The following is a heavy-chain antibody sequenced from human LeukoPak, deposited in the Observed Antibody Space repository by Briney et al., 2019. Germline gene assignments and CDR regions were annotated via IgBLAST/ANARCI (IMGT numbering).Heavy chain of an antibody. CDR1: GFTFDDYA. D-gene: IGHD3-10*01. V-gene: IGHV3-9*01. J-gene: IGHJ4*02. CDR3: AKSYYYGSGSLGDYFDY. Sequence: GRSLRLSCAASGFTFDDYAMHWVRQAPGKGLEWVSGISWNSGSIGYADSVKGRFTISRDNAKNSLYLQMNGLRAEDTALYYCAKSYYYGSGSLGDYFDYWGQGTLVTVSS. CDR2: ISWNSGSI.